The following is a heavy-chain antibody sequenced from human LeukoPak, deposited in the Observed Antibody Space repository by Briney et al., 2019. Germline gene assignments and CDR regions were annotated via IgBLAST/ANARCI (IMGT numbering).Heavy chain of an antibody. CDR2: ISGSGGST. CDR3: PKDGVDYDILTGHYFDY. D-gene: IGHD3-9*01. CDR1: GFTFSSYA. J-gene: IGHJ4*02. Sequence: GGSLRLSCAASGFTFSSYAMSWVRQAPGKGLEWVSAISGSGGSTYYADSVKGRFTISRDNSKNTLYLQMNSLRAEDTAVYYCPKDGVDYDILTGHYFDYWGQGTLVTVSS. V-gene: IGHV3-23*01.